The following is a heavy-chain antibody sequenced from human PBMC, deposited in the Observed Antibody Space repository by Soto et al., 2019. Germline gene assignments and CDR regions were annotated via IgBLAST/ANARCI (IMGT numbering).Heavy chain of an antibody. CDR1: GFTFSTYS. CDR3: ATPPIPALGY. CDR2: ISSSSNNI. Sequence: GSLRLSCAASGFTFSTYSMNWVRQAPGKGLEWVSSISSSSNNIYYADSLKGRFTISRDNAKNSLYLQMNSLRAEDTAVYYCATPPIPALGYWGQGTLVTVSS. J-gene: IGHJ4*02. V-gene: IGHV3-21*01. D-gene: IGHD2-21*01.